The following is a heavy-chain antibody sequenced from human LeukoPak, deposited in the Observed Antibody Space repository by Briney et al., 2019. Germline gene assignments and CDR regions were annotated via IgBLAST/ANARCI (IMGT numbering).Heavy chain of an antibody. V-gene: IGHV3-23*01. CDR3: AKDGRSGNYWNYYYYMDV. D-gene: IGHD3-10*01. CDR1: GFTFSTYG. Sequence: GGSLRLSCAASGFTFSTYGMSWVRQAPGKGLEWVSAISGSGGNTYYADSVKGRFTISRDNSKNTLYLQMISLRADDTALYYCAKDGRSGNYWNYYYYMDVWGKGTTVTISS. CDR2: ISGSGGNT. J-gene: IGHJ6*03.